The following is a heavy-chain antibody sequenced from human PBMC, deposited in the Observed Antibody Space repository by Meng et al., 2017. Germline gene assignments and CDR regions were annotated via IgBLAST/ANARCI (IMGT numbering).Heavy chain of an antibody. D-gene: IGHD1-26*01. Sequence: SETLSLTCTVSGGSISSYYWSWIRQPPGKGLEWIGYIYYSGSTNYNPSLKSRVTISVDTSKNQFSLKLSSVTAADTAVYYCAMGGIVDYYFDCWGQGTLVTVSS. V-gene: IGHV4-59*01. CDR2: IYYSGST. CDR1: GGSISSYY. CDR3: AMGGIVDYYFDC. J-gene: IGHJ4*01.